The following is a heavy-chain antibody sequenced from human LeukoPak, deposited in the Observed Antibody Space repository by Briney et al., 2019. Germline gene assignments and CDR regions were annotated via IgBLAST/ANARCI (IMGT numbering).Heavy chain of an antibody. CDR2: IRYDGSNK. CDR1: GFTFSSYG. D-gene: IGHD2-15*01. V-gene: IGHV3-30*02. Sequence: GGSLRLSCAASGFTFSSYGMHWVRQAPGKGLEWVAFIRYDGSNKYYADSVKGRFTISRDNSKNTLYLQMNSLRAEDTAVYYCAKEFEKYSPSPDAFDIWGQGTMVTVSS. J-gene: IGHJ3*02. CDR3: AKEFEKYSPSPDAFDI.